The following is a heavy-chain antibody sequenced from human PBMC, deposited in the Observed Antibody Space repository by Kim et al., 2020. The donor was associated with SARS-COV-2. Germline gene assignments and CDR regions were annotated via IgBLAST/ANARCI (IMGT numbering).Heavy chain of an antibody. CDR3: AREIVSYYGMDV. CDR2: K. J-gene: IGHJ6*02. Sequence: KDYHDSVKGRFTISRDNSKNTLYLQRNGLRAEDTAVYYCAREIVSYYGMDVWGQGTTVTVSS. V-gene: IGHV3-30*01. D-gene: IGHD1-26*01.